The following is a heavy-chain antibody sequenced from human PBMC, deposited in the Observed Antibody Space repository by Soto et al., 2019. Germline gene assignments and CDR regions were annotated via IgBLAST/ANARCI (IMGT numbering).Heavy chain of an antibody. D-gene: IGHD2-2*01. J-gene: IGHJ4*02. CDR2: LYAAGTT. CDR3: ARDYCISSSCYGPDY. Sequence: PGVSLRLSCAAAGFTVSSTYMTWVSQAPGKGLEWVSVLYAAGTTYYADSVRGRFTISRDNSKNTLYLQMTSLRAEDTAVYYCARDYCISSSCYGPDYWGQGTLVTVSS. V-gene: IGHV3-53*01. CDR1: GFTVSSTY.